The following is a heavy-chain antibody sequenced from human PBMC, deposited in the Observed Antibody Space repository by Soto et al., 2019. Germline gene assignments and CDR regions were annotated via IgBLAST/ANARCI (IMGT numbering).Heavy chain of an antibody. CDR1: GFTFRDYA. V-gene: IGHV3-49*03. CDR2: IRSNIYDGTT. J-gene: IGHJ4*02. D-gene: IGHD2-15*01. Sequence: PGGSLRLSCMASGFTFRDYAISWFRQDPGKGLQWVSFIRSNIYDGTTEYDASVKGRFTISRDDSKTIAYLQMNSLKTEDTGVYYCTRVSPDCSDGSCYPLNWGQGTLGTVS. CDR3: TRVSPDCSDGSCYPLN.